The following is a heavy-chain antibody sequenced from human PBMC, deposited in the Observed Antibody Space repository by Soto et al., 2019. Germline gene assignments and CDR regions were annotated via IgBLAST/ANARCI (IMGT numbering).Heavy chain of an antibody. Sequence: ASVKVSCKASGYSFTSYGISWVRQAPGQGLEWMGWISAYNGNTNYAQKLQGRVTMTTDTSTSTAYMELRSLRSDDTAVYYCARGIDDYSSYGMDVWGQGTTVTVSS. CDR3: ARGIDDYSSYGMDV. CDR2: ISAYNGNT. CDR1: GYSFTSYG. D-gene: IGHD4-4*01. V-gene: IGHV1-18*01. J-gene: IGHJ6*02.